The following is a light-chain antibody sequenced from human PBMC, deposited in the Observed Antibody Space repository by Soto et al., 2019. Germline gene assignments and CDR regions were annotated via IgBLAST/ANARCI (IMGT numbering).Light chain of an antibody. CDR1: QSLNDW. CDR3: QQYNGYSWA. V-gene: IGKV1-5*03. CDR2: KVS. Sequence: DIQMTQSPSTLSACVGDRVTITCRASQSLNDWLAWFQQKPGKAPNLLIYKVSNLESGVPSRFSGSGSGTEFTLTISSLQPDDFATYYCQQYNGYSWAFGQGTKVEIK. J-gene: IGKJ1*01.